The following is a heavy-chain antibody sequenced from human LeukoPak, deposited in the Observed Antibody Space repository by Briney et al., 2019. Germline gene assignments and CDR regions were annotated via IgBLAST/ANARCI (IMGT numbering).Heavy chain of an antibody. Sequence: SETLSLTCTVSGGSISSYYWSWIRQPPGKGLEWIGYIYYSGSTNYNPSLKSRVTISVDTSKNQFSLKLSSVTAADTAVYYCARETKYSYGIYYFDYWGQGTLVTVSS. J-gene: IGHJ4*02. V-gene: IGHV4-59*01. D-gene: IGHD5-18*01. CDR1: GGSISSYY. CDR2: IYYSGST. CDR3: ARETKYSYGIYYFDY.